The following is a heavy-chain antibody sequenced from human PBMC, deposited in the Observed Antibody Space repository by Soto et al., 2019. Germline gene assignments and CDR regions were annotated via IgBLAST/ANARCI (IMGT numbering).Heavy chain of an antibody. J-gene: IGHJ4*02. CDR1: GYTFTSYA. V-gene: IGHV1-3*01. CDR3: ARDSGYSSSWSFDY. Sequence: ASVKVSCKAFGYTFTSYAMHWVRQAPGQRLEWMGWINAGNGNTKYSQKFQGRVTITRDTSASTAYMELSSLRSEDTTVYYCARDSGYSSSWSFDYWGQGTLVTVSS. CDR2: INAGNGNT. D-gene: IGHD6-13*01.